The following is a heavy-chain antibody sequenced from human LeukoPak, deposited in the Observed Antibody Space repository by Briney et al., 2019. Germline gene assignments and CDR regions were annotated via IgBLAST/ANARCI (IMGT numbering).Heavy chain of an antibody. D-gene: IGHD3-22*01. J-gene: IGHJ4*02. CDR2: IYYSGST. CDR3: ARVVYDSSGYSMWLNFDY. CDR1: GGSISSYY. V-gene: IGHV4-59*01. Sequence: SETLSLTCTVSGGSISSYYWSWIRQPPGKGLEWIGYIYYSGSTNYNPSLKSRVTISVDTSKNQFSLKLSSVTAADTAVYYCARVVYDSSGYSMWLNFDYWGQGTLVTVSS.